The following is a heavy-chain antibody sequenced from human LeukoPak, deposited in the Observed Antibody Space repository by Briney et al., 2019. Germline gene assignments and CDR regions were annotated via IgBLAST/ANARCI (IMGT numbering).Heavy chain of an antibody. D-gene: IGHD2-15*01. CDR1: GYTFISYG. CDR3: ARVNDITAVAAAAPHYEY. CDR2: ISAYKGVT. Sequence: GASVKVSCKPSGYTFISYGISWVRQAPGQGLEWVGWISAYKGVTDYAQKFQGRVAMTTDTSTSTVYMELMSLTFEDTAVYYCARVNDITAVAAAAPHYEYWGQGTLVTVSS. J-gene: IGHJ4*02. V-gene: IGHV1-18*01.